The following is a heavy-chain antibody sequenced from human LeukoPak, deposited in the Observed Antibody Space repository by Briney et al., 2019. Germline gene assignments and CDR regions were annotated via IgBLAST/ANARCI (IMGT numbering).Heavy chain of an antibody. Sequence: GGSLRLSCEASGFTFSSYAMSWVRQAPGKGLEWVSAISGSGGSTYYADSVKGRFTISRDNSKNTLYLQMNSLRAEDTAVYYCAKVGCSSTSCYGRDYWGQGTLVTVSS. J-gene: IGHJ4*02. CDR3: AKVGCSSTSCYGRDY. V-gene: IGHV3-23*01. CDR2: ISGSGGST. D-gene: IGHD2-2*01. CDR1: GFTFSSYA.